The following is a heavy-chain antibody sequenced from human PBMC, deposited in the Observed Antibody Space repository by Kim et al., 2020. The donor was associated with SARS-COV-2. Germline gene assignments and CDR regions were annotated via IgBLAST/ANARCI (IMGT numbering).Heavy chain of an antibody. CDR1: GFSFSTNA. CDR2: ISGNGEST. Sequence: GGSLRLSCAASGFSFSTNAMGWVRQAPGRGLEWVSSISGNGESTFYADSVRGRFTISRDISKSTLYLQMNSLRAEDTALYYCAKDVWGYSGMDVCGQGTT. D-gene: IGHD3-16*02. V-gene: IGHV3-23*01. J-gene: IGHJ6*02. CDR3: AKDVWGYSGMDV.